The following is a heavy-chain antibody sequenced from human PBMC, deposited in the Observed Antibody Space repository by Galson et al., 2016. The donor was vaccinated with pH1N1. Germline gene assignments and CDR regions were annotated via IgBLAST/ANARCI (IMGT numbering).Heavy chain of an antibody. J-gene: IGHJ3*02. CDR2: ISGDGGNP. V-gene: IGHV3-23*01. CDR1: EFTFSSYA. CDR3: AKGGSIAAPHHAFDI. D-gene: IGHD6-25*01. Sequence: SLRLSCAASEFTFSSYAMIWVRQAPGKGLEWVAAISGDGGNPYYADSVKGRFTFSTDNSENTQNLQMNSLRAAETAVYYCAKGGSIAAPHHAFDIWGQGTMVSVSS.